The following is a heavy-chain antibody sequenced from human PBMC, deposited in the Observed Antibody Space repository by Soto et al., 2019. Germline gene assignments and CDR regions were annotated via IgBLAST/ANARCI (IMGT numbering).Heavy chain of an antibody. CDR1: VYSFTSYW. Sequence: PGESLKISCKGSVYSFTSYWISWVRQMPGKGLEWMGRIDPSDSYTNYSPSFQGHVTISADKSISTAYLQWSSLKASDTAMYYCARHSIAAAGTPNYGMDVWGQGTTVTVSS. D-gene: IGHD6-13*01. V-gene: IGHV5-10-1*01. CDR2: IDPSDSYT. J-gene: IGHJ6*02. CDR3: ARHSIAAAGTPNYGMDV.